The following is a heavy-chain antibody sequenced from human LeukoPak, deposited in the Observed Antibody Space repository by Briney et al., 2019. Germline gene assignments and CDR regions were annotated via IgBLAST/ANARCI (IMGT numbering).Heavy chain of an antibody. CDR1: GFTFSSYW. D-gene: IGHD3-10*01. V-gene: IGHV3-7*01. CDR2: IKQDGSEK. J-gene: IGHJ4*02. Sequence: GGSLRLSCAASGFTFSSYWMSWVRQAPGKGLEWVANIKQDGSEKYYVDSVKGRFTISRDNAKNSLYLQMNSLRAEDTAVYYCARSAVRGVITYYFDYWGQGTLVTVSS. CDR3: ARSAVRGVITYYFDY.